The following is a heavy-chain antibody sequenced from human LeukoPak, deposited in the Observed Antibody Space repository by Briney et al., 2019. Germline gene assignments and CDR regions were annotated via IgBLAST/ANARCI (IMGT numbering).Heavy chain of an antibody. CDR2: ISDNGGST. J-gene: IGHJ4*02. CDR3: ARELSGTTSYYFDY. CDR1: GFILRSHA. Sequence: GGSLRLSCSASGFILRSHAMHWVRQAPGKGLEYVSRISDNGGSTYYADSVKGRFTISRDNSKNSLYLQMNCLRVEDTAVYYCARELSGTTSYYFDYWGQGTLVTVSS. D-gene: IGHD1-7*01. V-gene: IGHV3-64*04.